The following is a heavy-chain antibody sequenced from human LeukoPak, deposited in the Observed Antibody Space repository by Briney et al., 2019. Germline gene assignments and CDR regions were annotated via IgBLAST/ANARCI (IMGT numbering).Heavy chain of an antibody. J-gene: IGHJ6*03. CDR1: GGSISSIIYY. D-gene: IGHD2-15*01. CDR3: ARRILYFYYMDV. CDR2: IYYSGST. Sequence: SETLSLTCTVSGGSISSIIYYWGWIRQPPGKRLEWIGTIYYSGSTYYNPSLKSRVTISVNTSKNQFSLKLSSVTAADTAVYYCARRILYFYYMDVWGKGTTVTISS. V-gene: IGHV4-39*07.